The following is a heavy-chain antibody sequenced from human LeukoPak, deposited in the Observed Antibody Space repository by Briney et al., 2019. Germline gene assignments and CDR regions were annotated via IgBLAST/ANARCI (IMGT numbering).Heavy chain of an antibody. CDR2: IIHTGNT. V-gene: IGHV4-34*12. CDR1: GGSFSGYY. J-gene: IGHJ5*02. D-gene: IGHD1-26*01. CDR3: ARVEWELHWFDP. Sequence: PSETLSLTCVVYGGSFSGYYWSWLRQPPGKGLEWIGEIIHTGNTNYNPSLKSRVTISVDTSKNQFSLKLSSVTAADTAVYYCARVEWELHWFDPWGQGTLVTVSS.